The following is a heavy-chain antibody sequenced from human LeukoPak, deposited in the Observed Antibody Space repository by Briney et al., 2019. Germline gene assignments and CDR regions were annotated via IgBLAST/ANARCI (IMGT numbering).Heavy chain of an antibody. D-gene: IGHD3-16*02. J-gene: IGHJ3*02. CDR1: GFTFSSYW. CDR3: ARESYDYVWGSYRYTGAFDI. CDR2: IKQDGSEK. Sequence: GGSLRLSCAASGFTFSSYWMSWVRQATGKGLEGVANIKQDGSEKYYVDSVKGRFTISRDNAKNSLYLQMNSLRAEDTAVYYCARESYDYVWGSYRYTGAFDIWGQGTMVTVSS. V-gene: IGHV3-7*01.